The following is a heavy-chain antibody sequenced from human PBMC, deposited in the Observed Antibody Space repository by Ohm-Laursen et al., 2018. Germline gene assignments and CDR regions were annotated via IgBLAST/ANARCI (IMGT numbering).Heavy chain of an antibody. J-gene: IGHJ4*02. CDR3: ARIAAAGTRFDC. V-gene: IGHV4-59*01. Sequence: SETLSLTCTVSGGSISSYYWSWIRQPPGKGLEWIGYIYYSGSTNSNPSLKSRVTMSVDTSKNQFSLKLSSVTAADTAVYYCARIAAAGTRFDCWGQGTLVTVSS. CDR2: IYYSGST. D-gene: IGHD6-13*01. CDR1: GGSISSYY.